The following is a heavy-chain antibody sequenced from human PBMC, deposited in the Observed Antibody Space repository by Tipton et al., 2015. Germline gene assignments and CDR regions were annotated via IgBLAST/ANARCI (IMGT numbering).Heavy chain of an antibody. CDR1: GGSFYTYY. V-gene: IGHV4-34*01. J-gene: IGHJ6*02. D-gene: IGHD5-24*01. Sequence: TLSLTCSLSGGSFYTYYGTWIRQPPGQGLKWIGEIYHSGTTNYNPSLRGRFTIPLSTSKNQSSLKVVSVTAADTAIYYCARGGSPIIEMAYHHYGLDVWGQGTTVTVSS. CDR2: IYHSGTT. CDR3: ARGGSPIIEMAYHHYGLDV.